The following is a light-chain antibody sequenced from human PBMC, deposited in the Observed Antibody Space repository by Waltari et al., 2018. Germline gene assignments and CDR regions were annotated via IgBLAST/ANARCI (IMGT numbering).Light chain of an antibody. Sequence: QSSLTQPASVSGSPGQSLTLTCPGTRSDVRSYTYVSCYQQYPGKAPKLLIYAVTQRPSGVSDRFSGSKSGNTASLTISGLQAEDEADYYCCSYAGDSLYVFGTGTTVTV. CDR1: RSDVRSYTY. CDR2: AVT. CDR3: CSYAGDSLYV. V-gene: IGLV2-23*02. J-gene: IGLJ1*01.